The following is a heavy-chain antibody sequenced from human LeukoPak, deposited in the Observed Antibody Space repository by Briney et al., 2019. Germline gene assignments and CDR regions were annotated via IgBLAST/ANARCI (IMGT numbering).Heavy chain of an antibody. Sequence: PSQTLSLTCTVSGGSISSGSYYWSWIRQPAGKGLEWIGRIYTSGSTNYNLSLKSRVTISVDTSKNQFSLKLSSVTAADTAVYYCARDAIVGATYFDYWGQGTLVTVSS. CDR3: ARDAIVGATYFDY. CDR1: GGSISSGSYY. V-gene: IGHV4-61*02. CDR2: IYTSGST. D-gene: IGHD1-26*01. J-gene: IGHJ4*02.